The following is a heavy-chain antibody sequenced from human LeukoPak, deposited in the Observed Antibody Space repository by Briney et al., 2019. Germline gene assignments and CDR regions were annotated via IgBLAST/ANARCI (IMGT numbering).Heavy chain of an antibody. CDR1: GFTFSSYS. D-gene: IGHD4-17*01. CDR3: ARDYGDYGDAFDI. J-gene: IGHJ3*02. CDR2: ISSSSSYI. V-gene: IGHV3-21*01. Sequence: PGGSLRLSCAASGFTFSSYSMNWVRQAPGKGLEWVSSISSSSSYIYYADSLKGRFTISRDNAKNSLYLQMNSLRAEDTAVYYCARDYGDYGDAFDIWGQGTMVTVSS.